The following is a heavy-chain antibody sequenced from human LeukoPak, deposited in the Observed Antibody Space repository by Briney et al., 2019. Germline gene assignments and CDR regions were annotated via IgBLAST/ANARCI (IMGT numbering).Heavy chain of an antibody. CDR3: ARDRDRFNWFDP. J-gene: IGHJ5*02. V-gene: IGHV1-2*02. CDR2: INPNSGGT. Sequence: ASVKVSCKASGYTFTGYYMHWVRQAPGQGLEWMGWINPNSGGTNYAQKFQGRVTMTRDTSISTAYMELSRLRSDDTAVYYCARDRDRFNWFDPWGQGTLVTVSS. CDR1: GYTFTGYY.